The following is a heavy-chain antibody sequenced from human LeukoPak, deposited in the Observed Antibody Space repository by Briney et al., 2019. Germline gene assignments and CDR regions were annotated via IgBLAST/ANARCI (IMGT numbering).Heavy chain of an antibody. V-gene: IGHV3-7*03. CDR3: AGGGWALC. CDR1: GFTFSNYW. CDR2: IKLDGSEK. J-gene: IGHJ4*02. D-gene: IGHD1-26*01. Sequence: GGSLRLSCAASGFTFSNYWMSWVRQAPGKGLEWVANIKLDGSEKNYVDSVKGRFTISRDNAKNSLYLQMNSLRAEDTAVYYCAGGGWALCWGQGTLVTVSS.